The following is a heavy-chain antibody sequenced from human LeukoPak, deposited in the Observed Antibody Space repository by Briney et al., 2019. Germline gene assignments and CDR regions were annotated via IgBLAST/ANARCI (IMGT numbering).Heavy chain of an antibody. V-gene: IGHV4-31*03. Sequence: SETLSLTCTVSGGSISSGGYYWSWIRQHPGKGLEWIGYIYYSGSTYYNPSLKSRVTISVDTSKNQFSLKLSSVTAADTAVYYCARDRAIVVANTQYYYNGMDVGGQGPTVTVSS. D-gene: IGHD2-2*01. CDR3: ARDRAIVVANTQYYYNGMDV. J-gene: IGHJ6*02. CDR1: GGSISSGGYY. CDR2: IYYSGST.